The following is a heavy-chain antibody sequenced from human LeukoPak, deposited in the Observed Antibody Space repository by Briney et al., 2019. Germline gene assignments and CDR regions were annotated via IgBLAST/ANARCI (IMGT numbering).Heavy chain of an antibody. CDR1: GGSFSSGSYY. CDR2: IYYSGST. J-gene: IGHJ6*02. Sequence: SETLSLTCTVSGGSFSSGSYYWSWIRQPPGKGLEWIGYIYYSGSTNYNPSLKSRVTISVDTSKNQFSLKPSSVTAADTAVYYCARYSNYVRYYYYYGMDVWGQGTTVTVSS. D-gene: IGHD4-11*01. V-gene: IGHV4-61*01. CDR3: ARYSNYVRYYYYYGMDV.